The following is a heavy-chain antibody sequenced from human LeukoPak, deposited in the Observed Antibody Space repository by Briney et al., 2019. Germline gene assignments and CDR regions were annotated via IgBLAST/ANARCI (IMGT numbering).Heavy chain of an antibody. CDR1: GGSISSYY. V-gene: IGHV4-59*08. CDR3: ARGKLGYYGSGTNYYYYYYGMDV. CDR2: IYYSGST. J-gene: IGHJ6*02. Sequence: PSETLSLTCTVSGGSISSYYWGWIRQPPGKGLEWIGYIYYSGSTNYNPSLKSRVTISVDTSKNQFSLKLSSVTAADTAVYYCARGKLGYYGSGTNYYYYYYGMDVWGQGTTVTVSS. D-gene: IGHD3-10*01.